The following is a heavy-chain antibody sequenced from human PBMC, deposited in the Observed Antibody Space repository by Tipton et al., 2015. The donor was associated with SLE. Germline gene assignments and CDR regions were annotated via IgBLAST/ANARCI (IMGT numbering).Heavy chain of an antibody. D-gene: IGHD1-26*01. J-gene: IGHJ4*02. CDR1: GGSISSYY. CDR3: ARQDSGNYYPFDY. V-gene: IGHV4-59*08. CDR2: IYYSGST. Sequence: GLVKPSETLSLTCTVSGGSISSYYWSWIRQPPGKGLEWIGYIYYSGSTNYNPSLKSRVTISVDTSKNQFSLELTSVTAADTAVYYCARQDSGNYYPFDYWGQGTLVPVSS.